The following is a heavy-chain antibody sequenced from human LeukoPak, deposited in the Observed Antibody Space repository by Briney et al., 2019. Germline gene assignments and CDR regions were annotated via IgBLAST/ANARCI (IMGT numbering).Heavy chain of an antibody. V-gene: IGHV1-2*02. J-gene: IGHJ4*02. CDR1: GYTFTGYY. CDR2: INPNSGGT. Sequence: ASVKVSCKASGYTFTGYYMHWVRQAPGQGLEWMGWINPNSGGTNYAQKFQGRVTMTRDTSISTAYMELCRLRSDDTAVYYCARGRYSESPFDYWGQGTLVTVSS. CDR3: ARGRYSESPFDY. D-gene: IGHD1-26*01.